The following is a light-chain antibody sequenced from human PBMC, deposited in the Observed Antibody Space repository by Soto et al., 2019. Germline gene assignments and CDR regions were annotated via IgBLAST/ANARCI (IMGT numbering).Light chain of an antibody. CDR1: QSISNY. CDR3: QQCYNAPLT. V-gene: IGKV1-39*01. CDR2: AAS. Sequence: DIQMTQSPSSLSASVGDRVTITCRASQSISNYLKWYQQKAGKAPKLLIHAASSLQSGVPSRFTGSGSGTDYTLTISSLQSDDFATYYCQQCYNAPLTFGGGTKVEIK. J-gene: IGKJ4*01.